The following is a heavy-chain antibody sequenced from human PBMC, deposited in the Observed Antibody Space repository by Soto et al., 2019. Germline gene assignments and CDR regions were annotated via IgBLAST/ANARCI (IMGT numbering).Heavy chain of an antibody. Sequence: EVQLLESGGGLVQPGGSLRLSCAASGFTFSSYAMSWVRQAPGKGLELVSVISDSGGSTYYADSVKGRFTISRDDSRNTLYLQMNSLRAEDTAVYSCANLGLYARYCDGGSCPAGGDYWGQGTLVTVSS. CDR2: ISDSGGST. CDR1: GFTFSSYA. CDR3: ANLGLYARYCDGGSCPAGGDY. J-gene: IGHJ4*02. V-gene: IGHV3-23*01. D-gene: IGHD2-15*01.